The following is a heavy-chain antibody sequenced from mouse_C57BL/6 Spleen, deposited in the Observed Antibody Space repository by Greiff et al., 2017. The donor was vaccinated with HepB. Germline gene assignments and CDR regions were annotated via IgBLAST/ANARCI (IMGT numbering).Heavy chain of an antibody. J-gene: IGHJ4*01. Sequence: VQLQQSGAELVRPGASVTLSCKASGYTFTDYEMHWVKQTPVHGLEWIGAIDPETGGTAYNQKFKGKAILTADKSSSTAYMELRSLTSEDSAVYYCTRGRITTVGAPYAMDYWGQGTSVTVSS. CDR2: IDPETGGT. CDR1: GYTFTDYE. D-gene: IGHD1-1*01. V-gene: IGHV1-15*01. CDR3: TRGRITTVGAPYAMDY.